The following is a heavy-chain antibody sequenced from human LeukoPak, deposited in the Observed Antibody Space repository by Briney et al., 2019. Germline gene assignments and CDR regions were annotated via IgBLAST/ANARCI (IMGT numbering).Heavy chain of an antibody. CDR2: IYYSGST. Sequence: SETLSLTCTVSGGSISSYYWSWIRQPPGKGLGWIGYIYYSGSTNYNPSLKSRVTISVDTSKNQFSLKLSSVTAADTAVYYCARDFKLGYCSGGSCYGAFDIWGQGTMVTVSS. CDR3: ARDFKLGYCSGGSCYGAFDI. V-gene: IGHV4-59*01. J-gene: IGHJ3*02. D-gene: IGHD2-15*01. CDR1: GGSISSYY.